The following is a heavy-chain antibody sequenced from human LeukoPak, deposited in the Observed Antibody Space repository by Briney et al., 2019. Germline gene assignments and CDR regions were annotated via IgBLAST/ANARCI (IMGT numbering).Heavy chain of an antibody. V-gene: IGHV3-23*01. CDR1: GFTFRDYG. CDR3: AELGITMIGGV. Sequence: PGGSLRLSCVASGFTFRDYGMSWVRQAPGKGLEWVSGIVNSGGSTYYADSVKGRFTISRDNAKNSVYLQMNSLRAEDTAVYYCAELGITMIGGVWGKGTTVTISS. J-gene: IGHJ6*04. D-gene: IGHD3-10*02. CDR2: IVNSGGST.